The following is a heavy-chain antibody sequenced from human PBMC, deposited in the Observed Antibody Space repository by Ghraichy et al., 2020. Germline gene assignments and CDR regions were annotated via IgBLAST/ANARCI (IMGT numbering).Heavy chain of an antibody. CDR1: GGTFSSYA. CDR2: IIPIFGTA. V-gene: IGHV1-69*13. Sequence: SVKVSCKASGGTFSSYAISWVRQAPGQGLEWMGGIIPIFGTANYAQKFQGRVTITADESTSTAYMELSSLRSEDTAVYYCARDLGTAEAFDIWGQGTMVTVSS. J-gene: IGHJ3*02. CDR3: ARDLGTAEAFDI. D-gene: IGHD3-10*01.